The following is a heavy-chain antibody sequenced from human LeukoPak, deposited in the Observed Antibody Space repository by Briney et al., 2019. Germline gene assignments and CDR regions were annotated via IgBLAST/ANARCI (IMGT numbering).Heavy chain of an antibody. J-gene: IGHJ4*02. CDR2: ISSSGSTI. CDR1: GFTFSSYE. Sequence: GGSLRLSCAVSGFTFSSYEMIWVRQAPGKGLEWVSHISSSGSTIYYADSVKGRFTISRDNAKNTLYLQMNSLRAEDTAVYYCARSRHGGWDSFDYWGQGTLVTVSS. D-gene: IGHD6-19*01. V-gene: IGHV3-48*03. CDR3: ARSRHGGWDSFDY.